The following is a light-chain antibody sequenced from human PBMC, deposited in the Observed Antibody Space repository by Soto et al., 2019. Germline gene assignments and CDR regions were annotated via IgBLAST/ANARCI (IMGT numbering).Light chain of an antibody. CDR3: QQYGSSPFT. CDR1: QSVSSSY. CDR2: GAS. V-gene: IGKV3-20*01. Sequence: EIVLTQSPGTLSLSPGERATLSCRASQSVSSSYLAWYQQKPGQAPRILIYGASSRATGIPDRFSGSGSGTDFTLAISRLEPEDYAVYYCQQYGSSPFTFGQGTKVEIK. J-gene: IGKJ1*01.